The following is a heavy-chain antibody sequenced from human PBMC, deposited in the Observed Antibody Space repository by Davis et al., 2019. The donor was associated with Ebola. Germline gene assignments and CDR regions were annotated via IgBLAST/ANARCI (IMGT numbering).Heavy chain of an antibody. Sequence: GESLKISCAASGFTFSSYWMHWVRQAPGKGLVWVSRINPDGSFTDYAYSVKGRFSISRDSTSNTLYLQMNGLRAEDTAVYYCARSSYQPDYWGQGTLVTVSS. J-gene: IGHJ4*02. CDR1: GFTFSSYW. V-gene: IGHV3-74*01. CDR2: INPDGSFT. CDR3: ARSSYQPDY. D-gene: IGHD2-2*01.